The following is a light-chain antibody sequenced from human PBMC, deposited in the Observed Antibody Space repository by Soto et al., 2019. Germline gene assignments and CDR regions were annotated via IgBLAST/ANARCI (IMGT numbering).Light chain of an antibody. CDR1: QSIGKH. V-gene: IGKV1-39*01. CDR3: QQGYSSAIT. CDR2: SVS. J-gene: IGKJ5*01. Sequence: DIQMTQSPSSLSASVGDTVTITCRASQSIGKHLNWYQQKPGKAPKFLIYSVSSLQSGVPSRFSGGGSGTDFTLTINSLQPEDFATYYCQQGYSSAITFGQGTRLEIK.